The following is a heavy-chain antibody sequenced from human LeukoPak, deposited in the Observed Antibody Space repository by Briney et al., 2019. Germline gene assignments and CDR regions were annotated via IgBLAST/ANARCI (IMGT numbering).Heavy chain of an antibody. Sequence: GGSLRLSCKASGFTFGSHATYWVRQAPGKGLECVAGIFGSGGSPHYAHPVKGRFPISRDNSRNTVYLQINSLRAEDTAVYYCGKTTVGYSSGQKPAWPVDYWGQGTLVTVSS. D-gene: IGHD5-18*01. V-gene: IGHV3-23*01. CDR3: GKTTVGYSSGQKPAWPVDY. CDR2: IFGSGGSP. CDR1: GFTFGSHA. J-gene: IGHJ4*02.